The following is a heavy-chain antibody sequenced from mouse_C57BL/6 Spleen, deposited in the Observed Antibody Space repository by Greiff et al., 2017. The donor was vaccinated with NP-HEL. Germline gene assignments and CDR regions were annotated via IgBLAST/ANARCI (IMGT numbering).Heavy chain of an antibody. Sequence: EVQLQQSGPGLVKPSQSLSLTCSVTGYSITSGYYCNWRRQFPGNKLEWMCYISYDGSNNYNSSLRNRNSITLDTTKNQYFLKLNSVTTEDTATYYCARRGYYCSTYFDYWGQGTTVTVSS. J-gene: IGHJ2*01. V-gene: IGHV3-6*01. CDR2: ISYDGSN. CDR3: ARRGYYCSTYFDY. CDR1: GYSITSGYY. D-gene: IGHD1-1*01.